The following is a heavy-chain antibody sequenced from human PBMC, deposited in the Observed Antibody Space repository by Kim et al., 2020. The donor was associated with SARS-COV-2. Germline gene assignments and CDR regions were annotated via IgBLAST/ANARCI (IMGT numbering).Heavy chain of an antibody. J-gene: IGHJ5*02. Sequence: GGSLRLSCAASGFTFSDYYMSWIRQAPGKGLEWVSYISSSGRTIYYADSVKGRLTISRDNAKNSLYLQMNSLRAEDTAVYYCAREYSSSWFKDPWGQGTLVTVSS. D-gene: IGHD6-13*01. CDR3: AREYSSSWFKDP. CDR1: GFTFSDYY. CDR2: ISSSGRTI. V-gene: IGHV3-11*01.